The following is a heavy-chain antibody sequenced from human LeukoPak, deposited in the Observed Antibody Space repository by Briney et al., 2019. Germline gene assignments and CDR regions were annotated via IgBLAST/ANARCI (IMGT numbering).Heavy chain of an antibody. CDR1: GGSIGSSSYY. J-gene: IGHJ6*03. CDR2: IYYSGST. V-gene: IGHV4-61*01. D-gene: IGHD4-17*01. CDR3: AGDTVTTYYYYMDV. Sequence: SETLSLTCTVSGGSIGSSSYYWGWIRQPPGKGLEWIGYIYYSGSTNYNPSLKSRVTISVDTSKDQFSLKLSSVTAADTAVYYCAGDTVTTYYYYMDVWGKGTTVTVSS.